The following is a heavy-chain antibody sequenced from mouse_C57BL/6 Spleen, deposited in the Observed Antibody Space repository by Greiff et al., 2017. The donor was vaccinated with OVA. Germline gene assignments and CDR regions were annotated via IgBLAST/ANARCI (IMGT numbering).Heavy chain of an antibody. CDR2: INPSTGGT. J-gene: IGHJ4*01. V-gene: IGHV1-42*01. D-gene: IGHD1-1*01. CDR3: ARRDYGSRGYYAMDY. Sequence: VQLQQSGPELVKPGASVKISCKASGYSFTGYYMNWVKQSPEKSLEWIGEINPSTGGTTYNQKFKAKATLTVDKSSSTAYMQLKSLTSEDSAVYYCARRDYGSRGYYAMDYWGQGTSVTVSS. CDR1: GYSFTGYY.